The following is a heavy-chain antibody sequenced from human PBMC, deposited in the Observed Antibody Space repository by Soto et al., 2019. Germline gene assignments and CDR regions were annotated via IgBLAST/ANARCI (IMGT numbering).Heavy chain of an antibody. CDR2: ISSSSSYI. D-gene: IGHD2-2*01. J-gene: IGHJ1*01. CDR3: ARDRRGGGVVPAAMAEYFQH. V-gene: IGHV3-21*01. Sequence: GGSLRLSCAASGFTFSSYSMNWVRQAPGKGLEWVSSISSSSSYIYYADSVKGRFTISRDNAKNSLYLQMNSLRAEDTAVYYCARDRRGGGVVPAAMAEYFQHWGQGTLVTVSS. CDR1: GFTFSSYS.